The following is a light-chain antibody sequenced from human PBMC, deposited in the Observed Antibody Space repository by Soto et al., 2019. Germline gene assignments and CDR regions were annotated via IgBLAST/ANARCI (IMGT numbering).Light chain of an antibody. CDR1: SSDVGGYNY. V-gene: IGLV2-14*01. CDR3: SSYTCSSTLYV. CDR2: DVS. J-gene: IGLJ1*01. Sequence: QSVLTQPASVSGSPGQSITISCTGTSSDVGGYNYVSWFQQRQDKAPKLVIYDVSNRPYGVSNRFSGSKSGNTASLTISGLQAEYEADYDCSSYTCSSTLYVFGTWTKLTVL.